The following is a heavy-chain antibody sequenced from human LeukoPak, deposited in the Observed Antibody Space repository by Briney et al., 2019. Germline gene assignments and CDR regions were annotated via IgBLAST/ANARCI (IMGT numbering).Heavy chain of an antibody. CDR1: GYTFTGYY. CDR3: AREAGFGVVNVDY. Sequence: GASVKVSCKASGYTFTGYYMHWVRQAPGQGLEWMGRINPNSGGTNYAQKFQGRVTMTRDTSISTAYMELSRLRSDDTAVYYCAREAGFGVVNVDYWGQGTLVTVSS. CDR2: INPNSGGT. J-gene: IGHJ4*02. D-gene: IGHD3-3*01. V-gene: IGHV1-2*06.